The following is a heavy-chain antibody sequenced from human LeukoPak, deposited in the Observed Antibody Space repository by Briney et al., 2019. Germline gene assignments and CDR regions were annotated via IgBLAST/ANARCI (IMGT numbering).Heavy chain of an antibody. CDR2: ISGDGGST. J-gene: IGHJ4*02. Sequence: PGGSLRLSCAASGFTFDDYAMHWVRQAPGKGLEWVSLISGDGGSTYYADSVKGRFTISRDNSKNSLYLKMNSLRTEDTALYYCATVKFSSSWYYFDYWGQGTLVTVSS. D-gene: IGHD6-13*01. CDR3: ATVKFSSSWYYFDY. V-gene: IGHV3-43*02. CDR1: GFTFDDYA.